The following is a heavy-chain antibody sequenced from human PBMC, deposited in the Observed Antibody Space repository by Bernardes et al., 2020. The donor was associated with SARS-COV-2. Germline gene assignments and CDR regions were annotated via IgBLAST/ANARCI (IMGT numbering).Heavy chain of an antibody. CDR3: SKNAKYSSSSMEV. J-gene: IGHJ6*02. CDR1: GFTFSKNA. Sequence: GGSRRLSCVASGFTFSKNAMTWVRQVPGTGLEWVSAISAIGGSTYYAESVKGRFTISRDNSRNTLYLEMNSLRAEDTAVYYCSKNAKYSSSSMEVWGQGTTVTVS. CDR2: ISAIGGST. V-gene: IGHV3-23*01. D-gene: IGHD6-6*01.